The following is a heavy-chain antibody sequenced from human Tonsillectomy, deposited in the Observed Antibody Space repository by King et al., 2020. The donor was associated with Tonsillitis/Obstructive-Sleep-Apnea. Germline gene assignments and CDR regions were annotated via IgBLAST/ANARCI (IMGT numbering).Heavy chain of an antibody. V-gene: IGHV4-34*01. CDR1: RGSFSGYY. J-gene: IGHJ4*02. CDR3: ARVWVRYFDWLPHPVGYYFDY. D-gene: IGHD3-9*01. CDR2: INHSGST. Sequence: VQLQQWGAGLLKPSETLSLTCAVYRGSFSGYYWSWIRQPPGKGLEWIGEINHSGSTNYNPSLKSRVTISVDTSKNQFSLKLSSVTAADTAVYYCARVWVRYFDWLPHPVGYYFDYWGQGTLVTVSS.